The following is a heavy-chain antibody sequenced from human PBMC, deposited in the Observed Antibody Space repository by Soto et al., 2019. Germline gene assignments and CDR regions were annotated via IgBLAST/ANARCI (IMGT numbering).Heavy chain of an antibody. V-gene: IGHV4-59*08. D-gene: IGHD2-21*02. J-gene: IGHJ5*02. CDR3: ARQAYCGGDCYWYNWFDP. CDR2: IYYSGST. Sequence: SETLSLTCTVSGGSISSYYWSWIRQPPGKGLEWIGYIYYSGSTYYNPSLQSRVTISVDTSKNQFSLKLSSVTAADTAVYYCARQAYCGGDCYWYNWFDPWGQGTLVTVSS. CDR1: GGSISSYY.